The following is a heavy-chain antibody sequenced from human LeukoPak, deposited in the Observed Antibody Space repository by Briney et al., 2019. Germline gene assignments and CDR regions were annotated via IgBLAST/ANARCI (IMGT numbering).Heavy chain of an antibody. Sequence: GGSLRLSCAASGFTFSSYTMNWVRQAPGKGLEWVSSITSSSSYIYYADSVKGRFTISRDNAKNSLYLQMNSLRAEDTAVYYCAKGGYGGYYFDYWGQGTLVTVSS. D-gene: IGHD3-22*01. V-gene: IGHV3-21*01. CDR1: GFTFSSYT. CDR3: AKGGYGGYYFDY. CDR2: ITSSSSYI. J-gene: IGHJ4*02.